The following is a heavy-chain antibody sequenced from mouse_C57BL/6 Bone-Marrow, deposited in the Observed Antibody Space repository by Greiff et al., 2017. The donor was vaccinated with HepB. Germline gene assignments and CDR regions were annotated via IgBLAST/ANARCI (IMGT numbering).Heavy chain of an antibody. V-gene: IGHV1-72*01. CDR1: GYTFTSYW. CDR3: AREISYYYGSSQIYY. J-gene: IGHJ2*01. Sequence: QVQLQQPGAELVKPGASVKLSCKASGYTFTSYWMHWVKQRPGRGLEWIGMIDPNSGGTKYNEKFKSKATLTVDKPSSTAYMQLSSLTSEDSAVYYCAREISYYYGSSQIYYWGQGTTLTVSS. D-gene: IGHD1-1*01. CDR2: IDPNSGGT.